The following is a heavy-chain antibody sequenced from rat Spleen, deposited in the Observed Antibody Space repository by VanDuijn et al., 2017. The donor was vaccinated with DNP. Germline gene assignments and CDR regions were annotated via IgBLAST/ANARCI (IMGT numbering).Heavy chain of an antibody. CDR1: GFTFSDYY. CDR3: ARPMDYYSGGFAY. CDR2: ISYDGRSA. Sequence: EVQLVESGGGLVQPGRSLKLSCAASGFTFSDYYMAWVRQAPSKGLEWVAYISYDGRSAYNGDSVKGRFTISRDNAKNTLYLQMNSLRSEDMATYYCARPMDYYSGGFAYWGQGTLVTVSS. V-gene: IGHV5-22*01. D-gene: IGHD1-1*01. J-gene: IGHJ3*01.